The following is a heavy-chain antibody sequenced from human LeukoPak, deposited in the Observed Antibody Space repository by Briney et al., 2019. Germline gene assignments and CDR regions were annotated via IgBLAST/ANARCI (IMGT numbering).Heavy chain of an antibody. Sequence: GSLRLSCAAAEFSFSSHEMTWVRQPPGKGLEWLSYIDASGSRIVYADSVKGRFTISRDNAKNSLFLQMNSLRAEDTGIYYCAREKIAVFGDAFDIWGQGTRVTVSS. V-gene: IGHV3-48*03. D-gene: IGHD3-10*01. CDR1: EFSFSSHE. CDR3: AREKIAVFGDAFDI. J-gene: IGHJ3*02. CDR2: IDASGSRI.